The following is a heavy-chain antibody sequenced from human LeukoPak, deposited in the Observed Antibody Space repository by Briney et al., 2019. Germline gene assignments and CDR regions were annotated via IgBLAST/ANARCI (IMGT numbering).Heavy chain of an antibody. CDR1: GYTFTSYY. CDR3: ARDQGGIDY. J-gene: IGHJ4*02. Sequence: GASVNVSCQASGYTFTSYYIHWVRQPPGQGLEWMGIINPSGGSASYAQKFQGRVTMTRDTSTSTVYMELSSLRSEDTAVYYCARDQGGIDYWGQGTLVTVSS. D-gene: IGHD2-15*01. V-gene: IGHV1-46*01. CDR2: INPSGGSA.